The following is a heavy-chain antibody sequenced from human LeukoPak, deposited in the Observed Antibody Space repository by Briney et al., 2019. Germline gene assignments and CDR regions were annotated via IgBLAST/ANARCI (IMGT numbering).Heavy chain of an antibody. J-gene: IGHJ4*02. CDR2: ISAYNGNT. Sequence: GASVKVSCKASGYTFTSYGISWVRQAPGQGLEWMGWISAYNGNTNYAQKLQGRVTMTTDTSTSTAYMELRSLRSDDTAVYYCARTKSYSSGWYDPLSYFDYRGQGTLVTVSS. CDR1: GYTFTSYG. V-gene: IGHV1-18*01. D-gene: IGHD6-19*01. CDR3: ARTKSYSSGWYDPLSYFDY.